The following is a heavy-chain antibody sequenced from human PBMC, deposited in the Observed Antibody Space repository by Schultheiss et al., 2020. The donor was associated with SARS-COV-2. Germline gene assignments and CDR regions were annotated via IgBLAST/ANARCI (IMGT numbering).Heavy chain of an antibody. D-gene: IGHD3-10*01. CDR1: GGSISSSSYY. Sequence: SETLSLTCTVSGGSISSSSYYWGWIRQPPGKGLEWIGSIYYSGSTYYNPSLKSRVTISVDTSKNQFSLKLSSVTAADTAVYYCARSYLLWFGEYYFDYWGQGTLVTVSS. J-gene: IGHJ4*02. CDR3: ARSYLLWFGEYYFDY. CDR2: IYYSGST. V-gene: IGHV4-39*01.